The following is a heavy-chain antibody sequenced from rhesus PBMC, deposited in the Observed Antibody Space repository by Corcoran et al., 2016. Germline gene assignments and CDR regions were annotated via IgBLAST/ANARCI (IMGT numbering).Heavy chain of an antibody. CDR3: TRPYDSWRAFDY. J-gene: IGHJ4*01. CDR2: INGNGEIS. D-gene: IGHD1-1*01. Sequence: QVQLQESGPGLVKPSETLSLTCTVSGASISNNWWTWIRPPPGKGLEWIGEINGNGEISNHNPTRKSRVTISKDASKNQFSLKLTSVTAADTAVYYCTRPYDSWRAFDYWGQGVLVTVSS. CDR1: GASISNNW. V-gene: IGHV4-80*01.